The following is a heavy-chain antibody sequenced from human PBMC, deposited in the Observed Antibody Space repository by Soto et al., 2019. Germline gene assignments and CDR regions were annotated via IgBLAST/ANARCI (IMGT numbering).Heavy chain of an antibody. CDR3: AKDIAVAGIISGVMDV. Sequence: GGSLRLSCVASGFTFDDYAMHWVRQAPGKGLEWVSGVSWNSGSIGYADSVKGRFTISRDNAKNTLYLQMNSLRDEDTALYYCAKDIAVAGIISGVMDVWGKGTTVTVSS. V-gene: IGHV3-9*01. CDR1: GFTFDDYA. CDR2: VSWNSGSI. D-gene: IGHD6-19*01. J-gene: IGHJ6*03.